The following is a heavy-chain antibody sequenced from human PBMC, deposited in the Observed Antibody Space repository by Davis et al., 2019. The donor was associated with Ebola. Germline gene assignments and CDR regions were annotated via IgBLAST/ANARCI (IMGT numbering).Heavy chain of an antibody. CDR1: GFTFSTYN. CDR3: VRQWFGETD. V-gene: IGHV3-48*02. J-gene: IGHJ4*02. D-gene: IGHD3-10*01. Sequence: GESLRLSCAASGFTFSTYNMDWVRQAPGKGLEWVANIGSDTHYADSVKGRFTISRDNAKNSLYLQMNSLRDEDTAVYYCVRQWFGETDWGQGTLVTVSS. CDR2: IGSDT.